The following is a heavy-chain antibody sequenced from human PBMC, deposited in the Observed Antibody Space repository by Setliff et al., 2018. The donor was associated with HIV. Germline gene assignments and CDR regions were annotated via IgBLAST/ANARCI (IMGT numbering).Heavy chain of an antibody. CDR1: GFTFSRYE. D-gene: IGHD6-13*01. V-gene: IGHV3-48*03. CDR3: ARAYSSTWYEGYYFDF. Sequence: GGSLRLSCAASGFTFSRYEMNWVRQAPGKGLEWIAYISSSGNTIYYADSVKGRFTISRDNAKNSLFLQLNNLRDEDTAVYYCARAYSSTWYEGYYFDFWGRGTLVTVSS. CDR2: ISSSGNTI. J-gene: IGHJ2*01.